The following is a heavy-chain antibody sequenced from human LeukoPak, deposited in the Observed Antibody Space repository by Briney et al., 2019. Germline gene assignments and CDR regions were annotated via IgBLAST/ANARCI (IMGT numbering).Heavy chain of an antibody. D-gene: IGHD3-3*01. Sequence: PGGSLRLSCAASGFTFSSYAMSWVRQAPGKGLEWVSAISGSGGSTYYADSVKGRFTISRDNSKNTLYLQMNSLRAEDTAVYYCAKDIFGVVIIRGYNWFDPWGQGTLVTVSS. CDR3: AKDIFGVVIIRGYNWFDP. J-gene: IGHJ5*02. CDR2: ISGSGGST. CDR1: GFTFSSYA. V-gene: IGHV3-23*01.